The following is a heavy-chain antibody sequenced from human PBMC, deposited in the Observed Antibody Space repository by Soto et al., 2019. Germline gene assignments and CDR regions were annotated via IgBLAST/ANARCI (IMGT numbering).Heavy chain of an antibody. CDR3: AREGNLGRWIPPLDS. CDR1: GDSISSYS. CDR2: IHYNGNT. D-gene: IGHD2-2*03. V-gene: IGHV4-59*01. J-gene: IGHJ4*02. Sequence: QVQLQVSGPGLVKPSETLSLTCTVSGDSISSYSWSWIRQPPGKGLEWIGNIHYNGNTKYSPSLKSRVTXSLDSSXXHFSLKLISVTTADTAVYFCAREGNLGRWIPPLDSWGQGTLVTVSS.